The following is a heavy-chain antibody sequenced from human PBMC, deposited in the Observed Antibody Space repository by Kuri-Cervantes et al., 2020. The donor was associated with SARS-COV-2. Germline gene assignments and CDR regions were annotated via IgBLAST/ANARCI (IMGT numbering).Heavy chain of an antibody. CDR1: GGTFSSYA. J-gene: IGHJ3*02. D-gene: IGHD4-17*01. V-gene: IGHV1-69*13. CDR2: IIPFFGTA. Sequence: SVKVSCKASGGTFSSYAITWVRQAPGQGLEWMGGIIPFFGTANYAQKFQGRVTITADESTSTAYMELSSLRSEDTAVYYCAREMTTVTTSDAFDIWGQGTRVTGSS. CDR3: AREMTTVTTSDAFDI.